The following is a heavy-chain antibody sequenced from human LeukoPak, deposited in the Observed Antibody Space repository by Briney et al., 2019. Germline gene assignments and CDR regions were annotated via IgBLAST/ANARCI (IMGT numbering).Heavy chain of an antibody. D-gene: IGHD5-24*01. CDR2: VSLAGQT. CDR3: ASADGYKIDY. J-gene: IGHJ4*02. CDR1: GGSISNTNW. V-gene: IGHV4-4*02. Sequence: SGTLSFTCDVSGGSISNTNWWSWVRQPPGQRLEWIGEVSLAGQTNYNPSLNGRVTMSLDESNNQFSLKVSSVTAADTAVYYCASADGYKIDYWGQGTLVTVSS.